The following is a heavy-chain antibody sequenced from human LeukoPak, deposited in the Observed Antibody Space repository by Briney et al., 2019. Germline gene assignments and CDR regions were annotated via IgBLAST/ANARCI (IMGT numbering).Heavy chain of an antibody. CDR1: GGTFSSYA. J-gene: IGHJ4*02. CDR3: VSPYRGHTAMPFDY. V-gene: IGHV1-69*05. CDR2: IIPIFGTA. Sequence: SVKVSCKASGGTFSSYAISWVRQAPGQGLEWMGGIIPIFGTANYAQKFQGRVTITTDESTSTAYMELSSLRSEDTAVYYCVSPYRGHTAMPFDYWGQGTLVTVSS. D-gene: IGHD5-18*01.